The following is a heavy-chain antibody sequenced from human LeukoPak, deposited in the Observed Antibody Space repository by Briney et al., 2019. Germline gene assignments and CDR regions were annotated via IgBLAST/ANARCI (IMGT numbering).Heavy chain of an antibody. CDR1: GYTFTSYG. Sequence: ASVKVSCKASGYTFTSYGISWVRQAPGQGLEWMGWISAYDGDTNYAQKLQGRVTMTTDTSTSTAYMELRSLRSDDTAVYYCARGGPAPHRITLIVVASSTDAFDIWGQGTMVTVSS. CDR2: ISAYDGDT. V-gene: IGHV1-18*01. J-gene: IGHJ3*02. D-gene: IGHD3-22*01. CDR3: ARGGPAPHRITLIVVASSTDAFDI.